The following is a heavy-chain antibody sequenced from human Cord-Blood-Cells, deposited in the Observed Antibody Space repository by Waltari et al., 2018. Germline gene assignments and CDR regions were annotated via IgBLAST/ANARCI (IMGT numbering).Heavy chain of an antibody. J-gene: IGHJ4*02. Sequence: QVQLQQWGAGLLKPSATLSLTCAVYGGSFSGYYWSWIRQPPGKGLEWIGEINHSGSTNYNPSLKSRVTISVDTSKNQFSLKLSSVTAADTAVYYCARNLTFDYWGQGTLVTVSS. D-gene: IGHD7-27*01. V-gene: IGHV4-34*01. CDR3: ARNLTFDY. CDR2: INHSGST. CDR1: GGSFSGYY.